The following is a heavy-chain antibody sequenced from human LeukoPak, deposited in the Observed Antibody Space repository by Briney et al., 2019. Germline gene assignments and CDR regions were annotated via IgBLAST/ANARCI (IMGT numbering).Heavy chain of an antibody. CDR2: ISGSGGST. J-gene: IGHJ4*02. Sequence: GGSLRLSCAVSGITLSNYGMSWVRQAPGKGLESVAGISGSGGSTNYADSVKGRFTISRDNRKNTLYLQMNSLRAEDTAVYFCAKRGVVIRVILVGFHKEAYYFDSWGPGALVTVSS. D-gene: IGHD3-22*01. V-gene: IGHV3-23*01. CDR1: GITLSNYG. CDR3: AKRGVVIRVILVGFHKEAYYFDS.